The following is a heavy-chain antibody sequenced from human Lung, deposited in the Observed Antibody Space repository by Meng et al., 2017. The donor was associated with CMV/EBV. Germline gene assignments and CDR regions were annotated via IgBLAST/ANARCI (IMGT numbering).Heavy chain of an antibody. V-gene: IGHV3-21*04. Sequence: GEXXKISCAASGFTFSAYAMNWVRQTPGKRLEWVSSISTTSTYIYYSDSVKGRFTISRDNAKNSLYLQMSSLRAEDTALYYCARSWDGMDVWGQGTTVTVSS. CDR2: ISTTSTYI. D-gene: IGHD3-16*01. CDR3: ARSWDGMDV. CDR1: GFTFSAYA. J-gene: IGHJ6*02.